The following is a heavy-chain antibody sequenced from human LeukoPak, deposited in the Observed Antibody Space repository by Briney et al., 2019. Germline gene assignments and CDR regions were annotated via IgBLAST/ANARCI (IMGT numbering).Heavy chain of an antibody. D-gene: IGHD2-15*01. CDR3: ARVAARVSLDY. CDR1: GFTFSNAW. V-gene: IGHV3-64*01. J-gene: IGHJ4*02. CDR2: ISSDGDST. Sequence: TGGSLRLSCAASGFTFSNAWMSWVRQAPGKGLEYVSAISSDGDSTYYANSVKGRFTISRDNSKNTLYLQMGSLRAEDMAVYYCARVAARVSLDYWGQGTLVTVSS.